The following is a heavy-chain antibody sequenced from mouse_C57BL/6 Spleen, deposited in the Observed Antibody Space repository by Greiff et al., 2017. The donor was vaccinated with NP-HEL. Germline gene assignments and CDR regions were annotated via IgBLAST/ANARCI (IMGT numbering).Heavy chain of an antibody. V-gene: IGHV1-82*01. CDR2: IYPGDGAT. CDR1: GYSFSSSW. D-gene: IGHD2-5*01. Sequence: VQLQESGPELVKPGASVTISCKASGYSFSSSWMNWVKQRPGKGLEWIGRIYPGDGATNYNGKFKGKATLTADKSSSTSYMQLSSLTYEDTAVYFCARRSNHFDYWGQGTTLTVSS. CDR3: ARRSNHFDY. J-gene: IGHJ2*01.